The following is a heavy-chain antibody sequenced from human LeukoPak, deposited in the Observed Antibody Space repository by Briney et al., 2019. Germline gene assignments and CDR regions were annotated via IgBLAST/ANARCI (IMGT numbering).Heavy chain of an antibody. J-gene: IGHJ5*02. CDR1: GGSISSYY. V-gene: IGHV4-59*12. CDR2: IYYSGST. D-gene: IGHD2-15*01. CDR3: ARDRASRYCSGGSCPFDP. Sequence: SETLSLTCTVSGGSISSYYWSWIRQPPGKGLEWIGYIYYSGSTNYNPSLKSRVTISVDTSKNQFSLKLSSVTAADTAVYYCARDRASRYCSGGSCPFDPWGQGTLVTVSS.